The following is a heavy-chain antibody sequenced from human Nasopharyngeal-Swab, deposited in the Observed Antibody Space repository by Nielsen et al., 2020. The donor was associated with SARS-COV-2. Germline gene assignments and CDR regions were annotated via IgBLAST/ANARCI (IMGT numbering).Heavy chain of an antibody. V-gene: IGHV5-51*01. D-gene: IGHD6-13*01. CDR1: GSSFTSYW. CDR2: IYPGDSDT. Sequence: GESLKISCKGSGSSFTSYWIGWVRQMPGKGLEWMAIIYPGDSDTRYSPSFQGQVTISADKSISTAYLEWSSLKASDTAMYYCARHGGSSWLHFEYWGQGTLVTVSS. CDR3: ARHGGSSWLHFEY. J-gene: IGHJ4*02.